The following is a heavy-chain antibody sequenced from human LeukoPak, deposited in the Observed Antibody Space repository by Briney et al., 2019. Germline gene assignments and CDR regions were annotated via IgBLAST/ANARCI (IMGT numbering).Heavy chain of an antibody. D-gene: IGHD3-22*01. V-gene: IGHV1-69*04. J-gene: IGHJ4*02. Sequence: SVKVSCKASGGTFSSYAISWVRQAPGQGLEWMGRIIPILGIANYAQKFQGRVTITADKSTSTAYMELSSLRSEDTAVYYCARADDSSGLLDYWGQGTLVTVSS. CDR2: IIPILGIA. CDR3: ARADDSSGLLDY. CDR1: GGTFSSYA.